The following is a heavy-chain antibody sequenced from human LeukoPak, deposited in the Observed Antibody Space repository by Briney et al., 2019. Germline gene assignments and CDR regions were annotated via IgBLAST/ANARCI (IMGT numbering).Heavy chain of an antibody. D-gene: IGHD3-10*01. CDR3: ARSLPMVPGLGASD. CDR2: INPNSGGT. J-gene: IGHJ4*02. V-gene: IGHV1-2*02. CDR1: GYTFTGYY. Sequence: GASVKVSFKASGYTFTGYYMHWVRQPPGQGLEWMGWINPNSGGTNYAQKFQGRVTMTRDTSISTAYMELSRLRSDDTAVYYCARSLPMVPGLGASDWGQGTLVTVSS.